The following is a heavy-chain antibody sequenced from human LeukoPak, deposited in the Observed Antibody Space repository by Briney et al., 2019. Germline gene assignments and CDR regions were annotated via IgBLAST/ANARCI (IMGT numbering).Heavy chain of an antibody. CDR2: IRSKANSYAT. J-gene: IGHJ3*02. CDR1: GFTFSGSA. CDR3: ARYSVENAFDI. V-gene: IGHV3-73*01. D-gene: IGHD4-11*01. Sequence: GGSLRLSCAASGFTFSGSATHWVRQASGKGLEWVGRIRSKANSYATAYAASVKGRFTISRDDSKNTAYLQINSLETEDTAVYYCARYSVENAFDIWGQGTKVTVSS.